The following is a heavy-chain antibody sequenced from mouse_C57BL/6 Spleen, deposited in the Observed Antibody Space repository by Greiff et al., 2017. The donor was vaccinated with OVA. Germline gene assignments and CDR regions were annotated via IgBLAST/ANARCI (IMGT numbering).Heavy chain of an antibody. Sequence: QVQLQQPGAELVMPGASVKLSCKASGYTFTSYWMHWVKQRPGPGLEWIGEIDPSDSYTNYNQKFKGKSTLTVDKSSSTAYMQLSSLTSEDSAVYYCASFTTVVATDWYFDVWGTGTTVTVSS. J-gene: IGHJ1*03. CDR3: ASFTTVVATDWYFDV. D-gene: IGHD1-1*01. CDR2: IDPSDSYT. V-gene: IGHV1-69*01. CDR1: GYTFTSYW.